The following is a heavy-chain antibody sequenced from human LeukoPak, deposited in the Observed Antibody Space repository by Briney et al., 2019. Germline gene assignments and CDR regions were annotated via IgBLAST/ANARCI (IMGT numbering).Heavy chain of an antibody. V-gene: IGHV3-23*01. J-gene: IGHJ4*02. D-gene: IGHD5-18*01. CDR1: GFTFSSYA. CDR2: IGNSGDRT. Sequence: GGSLRLSCAASGFTFSSYAMNWVRQTPGKGLEWVSAIGNSGDRTHYADSVKGRFTISRDNSKNTLYLQMNSLRVEDTAVYYCAKGDTAMVSYFDYWGQGTLVTVSS. CDR3: AKGDTAMVSYFDY.